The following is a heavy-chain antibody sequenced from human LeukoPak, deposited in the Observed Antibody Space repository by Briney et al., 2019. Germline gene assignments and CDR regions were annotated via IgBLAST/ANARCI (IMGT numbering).Heavy chain of an antibody. CDR2: IKQDGSEK. CDR3: ARDYYDSSGYLIDY. D-gene: IGHD3-22*01. CDR1: GFAFSSCA. V-gene: IGHV3-7*01. Sequence: GGSLRLSCAASGFAFSSCAMSWVRQAPGKGLEWVANIKQDGSEKYYVDSVKGRFTISRDNAKNSLYLQMNSLRAEDTAVYYCARDYYDSSGYLIDYWGQGTLVTVSS. J-gene: IGHJ4*02.